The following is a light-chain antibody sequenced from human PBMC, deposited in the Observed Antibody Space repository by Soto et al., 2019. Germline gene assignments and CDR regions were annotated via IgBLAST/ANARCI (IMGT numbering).Light chain of an antibody. J-gene: IGKJ5*01. CDR2: GAS. CDR1: ENVDTN. Sequence: EIVMTHSPATLSVSPGEGATVSCRASENVDTNLAWYQHKPGQAPRLLIYGASTRAAGVPARFSGSGSGTDFTLTISSLQPEDFATYYCQQSYSTPFITFGQGTRLEIK. V-gene: IGKV3-15*01. CDR3: QQSYSTPFIT.